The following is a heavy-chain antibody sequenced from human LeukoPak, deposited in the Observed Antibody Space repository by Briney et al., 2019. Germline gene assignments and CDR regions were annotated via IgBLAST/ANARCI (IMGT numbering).Heavy chain of an antibody. CDR3: ARLSVDTAMVIDY. J-gene: IGHJ4*02. D-gene: IGHD5-18*01. CDR2: IYYSGST. CDR1: GGSISSYY. Sequence: PSETLPLTCTVSGGSISSYYWSWTRQPPGKGLEWIGYIYYSGSTNYNPSLKSRVTISVDTSKNQFSLKLSSVTAADTAVYYCARLSVDTAMVIDYWGQGTLVTVSS. V-gene: IGHV4-59*08.